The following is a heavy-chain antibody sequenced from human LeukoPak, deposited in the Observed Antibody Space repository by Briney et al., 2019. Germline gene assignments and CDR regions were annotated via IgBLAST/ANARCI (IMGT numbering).Heavy chain of an antibody. Sequence: PSETLSLTCTVSGGSISSSSYYWGWIRQPPGKGLEWIGSIYYSGSTYYNPSLKSRVTISVDTSKNQFSLKLSSVTAADTAVYYCARGIFGVVIPLYYFDYWGQGTLVTVSS. CDR2: IYYSGST. J-gene: IGHJ4*02. CDR1: GGSISSSSYY. CDR3: ARGIFGVVIPLYYFDY. D-gene: IGHD3-3*01. V-gene: IGHV4-39*01.